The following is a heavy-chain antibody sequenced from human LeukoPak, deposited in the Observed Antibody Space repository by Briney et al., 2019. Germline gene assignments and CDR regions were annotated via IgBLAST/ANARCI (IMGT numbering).Heavy chain of an antibody. CDR1: GGSISSSSYY. D-gene: IGHD3-9*01. CDR2: IYYSGST. Sequence: PSETLSLTCTVSGGSISSSSYYWGWIRQPPGKGLEWIGSIYYSGSTYYNPSLKSRVTISVDTSKNQFSLKLSSVTAADTAVYYCARNHPYYDILTGYYKYYFDYWGQGTLVTVSS. V-gene: IGHV4-39*07. CDR3: ARNHPYYDILTGYYKYYFDY. J-gene: IGHJ4*02.